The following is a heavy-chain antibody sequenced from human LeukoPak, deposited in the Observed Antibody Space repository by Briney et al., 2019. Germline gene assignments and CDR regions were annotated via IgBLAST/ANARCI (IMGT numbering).Heavy chain of an antibody. D-gene: IGHD2-15*01. CDR2: IIPIFGTA. V-gene: IGHV1-69*06. J-gene: IGHJ4*02. CDR3: ARDPEIYCSGGSCIDY. CDR1: GGTFSSYA. Sequence: SVKVSCKASGGTFSSYAISWVRQAPGQGLEWMGGIIPIFGTADYAQKFQGRVTITADKSTSTAYMELSSLRSEDTAVYYCARDPEIYCSGGSCIDYWGQGTLVTVSS.